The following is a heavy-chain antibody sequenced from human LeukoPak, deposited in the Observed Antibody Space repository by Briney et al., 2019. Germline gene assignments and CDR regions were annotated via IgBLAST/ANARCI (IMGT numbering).Heavy chain of an antibody. V-gene: IGHV4-34*01. Sequence: SETLSLTCAVYGGSFSGYYWSWIRQPPGKGLEWIGEINHSGSTNYSPSLKSRVTISVDTSKNQFSLKLSSVTAADTAVYYCARRYCSSTSCYFYFQHWGQGTLVTVSS. CDR2: INHSGST. D-gene: IGHD2-2*01. CDR3: ARRYCSSTSCYFYFQH. J-gene: IGHJ1*01. CDR1: GGSFSGYY.